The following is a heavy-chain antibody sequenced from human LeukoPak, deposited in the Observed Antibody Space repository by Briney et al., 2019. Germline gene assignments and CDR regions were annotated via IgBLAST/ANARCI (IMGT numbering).Heavy chain of an antibody. Sequence: PSETLSLTCTVSGGSISSYYWSWIRQPPGKGLEWIGYIYYSGSTNYNPSLKSRVTISVDTSKNQFSLKLSSVTAADTAVYYCARGAGTTSNWFDPWGQGTLVTVSS. J-gene: IGHJ5*02. D-gene: IGHD1-1*01. V-gene: IGHV4-59*01. CDR1: GGSISSYY. CDR3: ARGAGTTSNWFDP. CDR2: IYYSGST.